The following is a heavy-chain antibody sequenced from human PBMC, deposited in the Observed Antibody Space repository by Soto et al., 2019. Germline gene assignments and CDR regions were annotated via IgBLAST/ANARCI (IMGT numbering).Heavy chain of an antibody. CDR2: ISGSGGST. CDR1: GFTFSSYA. Sequence: LRLSCAASGFTFSSYAMSWVRQAPGKGLEWVSAISGSGGSTCYADSVKGRFTISRDNSKNTLYLQMNSLRAEDTAVYYCATRIVVVPAAPMVLAPFDYWGQGTLVTVSS. CDR3: ATRIVVVPAAPMVLAPFDY. J-gene: IGHJ4*02. D-gene: IGHD2-2*01. V-gene: IGHV3-23*01.